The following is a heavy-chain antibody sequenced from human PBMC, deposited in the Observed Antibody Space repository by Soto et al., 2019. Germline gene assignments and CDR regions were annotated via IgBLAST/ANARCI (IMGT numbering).Heavy chain of an antibody. V-gene: IGHV3-48*03. J-gene: IGHJ4*02. CDR2: ISTSGSTI. D-gene: IGHD1-26*01. CDR3: AYGGSCDY. CDR1: GFSFNTYE. Sequence: GGSLRLSCAASGFSFNTYEMNWVRQAPGKGLEWVSYISTSGSTIYYADSVKGRFTISRDNGKNSLYLQMNSLRAEDTAVYYCAYGGSCDYWGQGTQVTVSS.